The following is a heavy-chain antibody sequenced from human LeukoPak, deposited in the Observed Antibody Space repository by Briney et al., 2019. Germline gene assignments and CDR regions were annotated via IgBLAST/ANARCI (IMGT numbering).Heavy chain of an antibody. Sequence: GGSLRLSCAASGFTFSSYAINWVRQAPGRGLEWVSGISGAGETTYYADSVKGRFTISRDNSKNTLYLRMNSLRAEDTAMYYCAKSPTSWGSNWFDPWGQGTLVTVSS. V-gene: IGHV3-23*01. CDR3: AKSPTSWGSNWFDP. D-gene: IGHD2-2*01. CDR1: GFTFSSYA. CDR2: ISGAGETT. J-gene: IGHJ5*02.